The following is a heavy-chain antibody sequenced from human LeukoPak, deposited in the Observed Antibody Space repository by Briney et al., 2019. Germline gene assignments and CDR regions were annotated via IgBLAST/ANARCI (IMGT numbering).Heavy chain of an antibody. CDR1: GGTFSSYA. CDR2: IIPIFGTA. D-gene: IGHD6-6*01. CDR3: ARDSFPVYSSSSRWFDP. Sequence: SVKVSCKASGGTFSSYAISWVRQAPGQGHEWMGGIIPIFGTANYAQKFQGRVTITTDESTSTAYMELSSLRSEDTAAYYCARDSFPVYSSSSRWFDPWGQGTLVTVSS. V-gene: IGHV1-69*05. J-gene: IGHJ5*02.